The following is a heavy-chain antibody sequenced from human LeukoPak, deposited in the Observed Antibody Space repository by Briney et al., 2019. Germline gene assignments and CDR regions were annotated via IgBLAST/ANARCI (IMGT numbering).Heavy chain of an antibody. V-gene: IGHV5-10-1*01. CDR1: GYSFTNYW. CDR3: ARRRIAAAGIFDY. D-gene: IGHD6-13*01. J-gene: IGHJ4*02. Sequence: GESLKISCKGSGYSFTNYWISWVRQMPGKGLEWMGRIDPSDSYTNYSPSFHGHVTISADESISTAYLQWSSLKASDTAMNYCARRRIAAAGIFDYWGQGTLVTVSS. CDR2: IDPSDSYT.